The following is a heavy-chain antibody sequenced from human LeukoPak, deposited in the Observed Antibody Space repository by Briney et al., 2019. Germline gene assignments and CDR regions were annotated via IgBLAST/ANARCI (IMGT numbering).Heavy chain of an antibody. CDR3: AKDNYYDSSGFGY. CDR1: GFTFDDYA. J-gene: IGHJ4*02. V-gene: IGHV3-9*01. Sequence: GGSLRLSCAASGFTFDDYAMHWVRQAPGKGLEWVSGISWNSGSIGYADSVKGRFTISRDNAKNSLYLQMNSLRAEDTALYYCAKDNYYDSSGFGYWGQGTLVTVSS. CDR2: ISWNSGSI. D-gene: IGHD3-22*01.